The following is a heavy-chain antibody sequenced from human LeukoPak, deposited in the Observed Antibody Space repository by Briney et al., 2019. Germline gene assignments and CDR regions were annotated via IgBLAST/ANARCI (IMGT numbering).Heavy chain of an antibody. CDR2: INPNSGGT. V-gene: IGHV1-2*06. J-gene: IGHJ4*02. CDR1: GYTFTGYY. Sequence: ASVKVSCKASGYTFTGYYVYWVRQAPGQGLEWMGRINPNSGGTNFAQKFQGRVTMTRDTSISTAYMELSSLKSDDTAVYYCARDRSAVAGAAAYWGQGTLVTVSS. CDR3: ARDRSAVAGAAAY. D-gene: IGHD6-19*01.